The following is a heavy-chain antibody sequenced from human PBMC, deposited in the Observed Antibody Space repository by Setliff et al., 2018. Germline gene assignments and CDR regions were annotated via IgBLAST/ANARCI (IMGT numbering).Heavy chain of an antibody. J-gene: IGHJ6*02. CDR3: ARDRTAYSYGLDV. CDR1: GGSISPYF. V-gene: IGHV4-59*13. Sequence: SETLSLTCTVSGGSISPYFWSWIRQSPGKGLEWIGYIYHNGNTNFNPSLKTRVTMSVXXXKNXFAXXXXSVTAADSAVYYCARDRTAYSYGLDVWGQGTTVTVSS. D-gene: IGHD5-18*01. CDR2: IYHNGNT.